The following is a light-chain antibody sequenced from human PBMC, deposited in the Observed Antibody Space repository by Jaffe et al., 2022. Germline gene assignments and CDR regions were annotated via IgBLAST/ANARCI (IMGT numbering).Light chain of an antibody. CDR1: SSNIGAGYD. J-gene: IGLJ2*01. CDR2: GNT. CDR3: QSYDSRLSGYVV. V-gene: IGLV1-40*01. Sequence: QSVLTQPPSVSGAPGQRVTISCTGSSSNIGAGYDVHWYQQFPGTAPKLLIYGNTNRPSGVPDRFSGSNSGTSASLAITGLQAEDEADYYCQSYDSRLSGYVVFGGGTKLTVL.